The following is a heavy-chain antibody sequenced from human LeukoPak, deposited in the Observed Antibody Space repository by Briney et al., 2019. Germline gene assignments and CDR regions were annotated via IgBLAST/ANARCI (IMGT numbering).Heavy chain of an antibody. CDR3: ARLWGSRYDFWSGYSGDYYFDY. Sequence: LKPSETLSLTCDVYGGSIRGYYWSWIRQPPGKGLEWIGEINHSGSTNYNPSLKSRVTISVDTSKNQFSLKLSSVTAADTAVYYCARLWGSRYDFWSGYSGDYYFDYWGQGTLVTVSS. D-gene: IGHD3-3*01. J-gene: IGHJ4*02. CDR2: INHSGST. CDR1: GGSIRGYY. V-gene: IGHV4-34*01.